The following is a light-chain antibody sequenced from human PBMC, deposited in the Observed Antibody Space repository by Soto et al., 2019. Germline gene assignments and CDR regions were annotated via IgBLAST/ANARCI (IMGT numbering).Light chain of an antibody. J-gene: IGLJ1*01. Sequence: ALTQPASLSGSPGQSITISCNGNSSEVGGYNYVSWYQQHPGKAPKLMIYDVSNRPSVVSNRFSGSKSGNTASLTISGLQAEDEADYYCSSYTSSSTPLYVFGTGTKVTVL. CDR3: SSYTSSSTPLYV. CDR2: DVS. V-gene: IGLV2-14*01. CDR1: SSEVGGYNY.